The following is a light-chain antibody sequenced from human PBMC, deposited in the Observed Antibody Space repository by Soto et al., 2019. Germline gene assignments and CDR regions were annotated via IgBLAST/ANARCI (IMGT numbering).Light chain of an antibody. V-gene: IGKV2-24*01. Sequence: DVVLTQTPLSSPVTLGQPASISCRSSQSLVYSDGNTYLSWLQQRPGQPPRLLIYQISNRFSGVPGRVSGSGAGTDFTLKISGVEAEDVGVYYCMQFSHFPRTFGHRTKVEI. J-gene: IGKJ1*01. CDR1: QSLVYSDGNTY. CDR3: MQFSHFPRT. CDR2: QIS.